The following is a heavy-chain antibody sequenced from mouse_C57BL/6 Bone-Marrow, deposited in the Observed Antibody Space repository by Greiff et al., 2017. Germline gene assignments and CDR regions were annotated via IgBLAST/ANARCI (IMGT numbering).Heavy chain of an antibody. V-gene: IGHV1-47*01. CDR2: FHPYNDDT. Sequence: VQLQQSGAELVKPGASVKMSCKASGYTFTTYPLEWMKQNHGKSLEWIGNFHPYNDDTKYNEKFKGKATLTVEKSSNTVYLELSRLTSDDSAVYYCARSSTFFYYFDDWGQGTTLTVSS. CDR3: ARSSTFFYYFDD. J-gene: IGHJ2*01. D-gene: IGHD5-1*01. CDR1: GYTFTTYP.